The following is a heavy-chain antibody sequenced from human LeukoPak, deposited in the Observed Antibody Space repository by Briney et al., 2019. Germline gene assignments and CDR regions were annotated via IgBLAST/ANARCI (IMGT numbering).Heavy chain of an antibody. D-gene: IGHD3-10*01. Sequence: PGGSLRLSCAASGFFFNTYWMHWVRQAPGKGLVWVSRINSDGSKTSHADSEKGRFTISRDNAKNTLYLQMNGLRAEDTAVYYCAREGSLEYYFDYWGRGTLVTVSS. CDR1: GFFFNTYW. J-gene: IGHJ4*02. V-gene: IGHV3-74*01. CDR2: INSDGSKT. CDR3: AREGSLEYYFDY.